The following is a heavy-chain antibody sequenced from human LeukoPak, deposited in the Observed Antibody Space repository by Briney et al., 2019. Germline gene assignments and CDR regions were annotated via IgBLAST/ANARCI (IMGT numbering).Heavy chain of an antibody. CDR2: IYGGNNT. D-gene: IGHD5-18*01. V-gene: IGHV3-53*01. J-gene: IGHJ3*02. CDR3: AREDTAMVKMAAAVYAFDI. CDR1: GFIVSNNY. Sequence: GGSLRLSCAASGFIVSNNYMSWVRQAPGKGLEWVSVIYGGNNTYYADSVRGRFTISRDNPKNTIYLQMNSLRAEDTAVYYCAREDTAMVKMAAAVYAFDIWGQGTMVTVSS.